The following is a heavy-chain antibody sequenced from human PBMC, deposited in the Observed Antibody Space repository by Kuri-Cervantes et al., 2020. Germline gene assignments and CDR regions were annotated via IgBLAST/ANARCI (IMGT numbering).Heavy chain of an antibody. CDR3: ARDKGATVSTRRIVVVPVDY. Sequence: LSLTCAASGFTFSSYGMHWVRQAPGKGLEWVAVISYDGSNKYYADSVKGRFTISRDNSKNTLYLQMNSLRAEDTAVYYCARDKGATVSTRRIVVVPVDYWGQGTLVTVSS. V-gene: IGHV3-30*03. J-gene: IGHJ4*02. D-gene: IGHD3-22*01. CDR1: GFTFSSYG. CDR2: ISYDGSNK.